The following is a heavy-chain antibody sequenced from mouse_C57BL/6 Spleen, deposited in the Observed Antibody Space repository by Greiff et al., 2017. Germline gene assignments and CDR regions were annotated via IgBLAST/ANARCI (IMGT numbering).Heavy chain of an antibody. CDR2: IDPSDSYT. CDR3: ARYYYDYPLDY. Sequence: QVQLQQPGAELVKPGASVKLSCKASGYTFTSYWMQWVKQRPGQGLEWIGEIDPSDSYTNDNQKFKGKATLTVDTSASTAYMQLSSLTSEDSAVYYCARYYYDYPLDYWGQGTTLTVSS. CDR1: GYTFTSYW. V-gene: IGHV1-50*01. D-gene: IGHD2-4*01. J-gene: IGHJ2*01.